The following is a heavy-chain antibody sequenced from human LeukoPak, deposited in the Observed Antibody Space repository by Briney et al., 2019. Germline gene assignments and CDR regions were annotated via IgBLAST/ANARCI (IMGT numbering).Heavy chain of an antibody. J-gene: IGHJ6*02. CDR3: TRGKNAKTYYYYGMDV. Sequence: PGGSLRLSCTASGFTFGDYAMSWFRQAPGKGLEWVGFIRSKAYGGTTEYAASVKGRFTISRGDSKSIAYLQMNSLKTEDTAVYYCTRGKNAKTYYYYGMDVWGQGTPVTVSS. CDR1: GFTFGDYA. V-gene: IGHV3-49*03. CDR2: IRSKAYGGTT.